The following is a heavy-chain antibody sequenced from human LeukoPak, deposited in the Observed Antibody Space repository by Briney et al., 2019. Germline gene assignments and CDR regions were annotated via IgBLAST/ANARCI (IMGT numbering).Heavy chain of an antibody. Sequence: GGSLRLSCAASGFSFSDSYMSWIRQAPGRGLEYISYITPSGDYMSYTDSVKGRFTFSRDNAKNSLYLQMNSLRAEGTAVYFCAKGHTSLDCRGQGALVTVSS. CDR1: GFSFSDSY. CDR2: ITPSGDYM. J-gene: IGHJ4*02. D-gene: IGHD2/OR15-2a*01. CDR3: AKGHTSLDC. V-gene: IGHV3-11*01.